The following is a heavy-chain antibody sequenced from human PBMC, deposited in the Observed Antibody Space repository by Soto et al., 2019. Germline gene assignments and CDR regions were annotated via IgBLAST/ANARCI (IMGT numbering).Heavy chain of an antibody. Sequence: GGSLRLSCTASGFTFSIYAMSWFRQAPGKGLEWVSAISGSGGNTYYADSVKGRFTISRDNSKNTLYLQMNSLRAEDTAVYYCAKSITARPFDYWGQGALVTVSS. V-gene: IGHV3-23*01. CDR1: GFTFSIYA. CDR3: AKSITARPFDY. J-gene: IGHJ4*02. D-gene: IGHD6-6*01. CDR2: ISGSGGNT.